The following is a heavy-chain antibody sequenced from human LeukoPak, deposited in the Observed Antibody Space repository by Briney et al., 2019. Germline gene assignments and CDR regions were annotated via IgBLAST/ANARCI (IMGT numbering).Heavy chain of an antibody. CDR2: IKQDGSEK. D-gene: IGHD2-2*01. CDR3: ARDDCSSISCYHNWFDP. V-gene: IGHV3-7*01. Sequence: GGSLRLSCAASGFTISSYWMSWVRQAPGKGLEWVANIKQDGSEKYYVDSVKGRFTISRDNAKNSLYLQMNSLRAEDTAVYYCARDDCSSISCYHNWFDPWGQGTLVTVSS. CDR1: GFTISSYW. J-gene: IGHJ5*02.